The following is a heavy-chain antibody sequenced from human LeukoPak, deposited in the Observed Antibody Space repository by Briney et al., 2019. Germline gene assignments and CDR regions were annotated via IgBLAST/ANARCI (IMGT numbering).Heavy chain of an antibody. Sequence: PSQTLSLTCTVSGGSISSGSYYWRWIRQPPGKGLEWIGSIYYSGSTYYNPSLKSRVTISVDTSKNQFSLKLSSVTAADTAVYYCARGGGYYGSGSYYGYWGQGTLVTVSS. D-gene: IGHD3-10*01. V-gene: IGHV4-39*07. CDR3: ARGGGYYGSGSYYGY. J-gene: IGHJ4*02. CDR1: GGSISSGSYY. CDR2: IYYSGST.